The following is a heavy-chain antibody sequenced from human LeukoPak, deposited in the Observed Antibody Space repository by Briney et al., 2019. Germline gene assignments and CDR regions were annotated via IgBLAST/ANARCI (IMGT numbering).Heavy chain of an antibody. Sequence: GGSLRLSCAASGFTFSYYAMIWVRQAPGKGLEWVSVISGSGTSADYADSVKGRFTISRDNSKNTLYLRMNNLRAEDTGLYYCARVTLDYGDYELGYWGQGTLVTVSS. V-gene: IGHV3-23*01. D-gene: IGHD4-17*01. CDR2: ISGSGTSA. CDR3: ARVTLDYGDYELGY. CDR1: GFTFSYYA. J-gene: IGHJ4*02.